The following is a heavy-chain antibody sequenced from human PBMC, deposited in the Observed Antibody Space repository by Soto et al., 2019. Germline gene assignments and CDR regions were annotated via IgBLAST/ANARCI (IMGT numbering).Heavy chain of an antibody. CDR2: IKSRTAGGTT. J-gene: IGHJ4*02. CDR3: GWGANQYYES. Sequence: EVQLVESGGDLVQPGVSLRLSCAVSGLTVTNVWLNWVRQAPGKGLEWVGRIKSRTAGGTTDYAAPVKDRFSISRDESKNTVYLQMNSLKTEDTAVYFCGWGANQYYESWGQGTRVIVSS. D-gene: IGHD3-16*01. V-gene: IGHV3-15*07. CDR1: GLTVTNVW.